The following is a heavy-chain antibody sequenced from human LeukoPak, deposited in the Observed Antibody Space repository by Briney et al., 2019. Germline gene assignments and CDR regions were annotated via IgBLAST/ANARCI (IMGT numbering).Heavy chain of an antibody. CDR2: INHSGST. CDR1: GGSFSGYY. CDR3: AREGPSPFDY. J-gene: IGHJ4*02. V-gene: IGHV4-34*01. Sequence: KPSETLSLTWAVYGGSFSGYYWSWIRQPPGKGLEWIGEINHSGSTNYNPSLKSRVTISVDTSKNQFSLKLSSVTAADTAVYYCAREGPSPFDYWGQGTLVTVSS.